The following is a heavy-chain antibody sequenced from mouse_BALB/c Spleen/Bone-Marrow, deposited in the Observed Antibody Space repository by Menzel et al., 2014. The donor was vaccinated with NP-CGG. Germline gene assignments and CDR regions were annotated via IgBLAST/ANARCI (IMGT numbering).Heavy chain of an antibody. Sequence: QVQLKQSGAELVKPGASVKLPCKASGYTFTSYYMYWVKQRPGQGLEWIGEINPSNGGTNFNEKFKSKATLTVDKSSSTAYVQLSSLTSEDSAVYYCTREGDSPFAYWGQGTLVTVSA. V-gene: IGHV1S81*02. J-gene: IGHJ3*01. CDR1: GYTFTSYY. CDR2: INPSNGGT. CDR3: TREGDSPFAY. D-gene: IGHD2-13*01.